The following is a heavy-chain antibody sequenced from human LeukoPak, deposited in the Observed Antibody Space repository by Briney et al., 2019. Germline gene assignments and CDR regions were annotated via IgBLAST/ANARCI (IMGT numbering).Heavy chain of an antibody. J-gene: IGHJ4*02. CDR2: INNSGAT. CDR3: ARHKGTEVAIPPLLDH. V-gene: IGHV4-39*01. CDR1: DASINNFNYY. Sequence: PSETLSLTCTVSDASINNFNYYWGGVPQPPGKGLEWIGSINNSGATYYNASLNSRFTISVDPTENLLFLQVNSVTAADTAVYYCARHKGTEVAIPPLLDHWGQGTLVTVSS. D-gene: IGHD2-21*01.